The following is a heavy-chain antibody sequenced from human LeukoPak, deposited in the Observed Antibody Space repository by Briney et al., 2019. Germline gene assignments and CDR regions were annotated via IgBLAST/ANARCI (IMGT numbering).Heavy chain of an antibody. CDR3: STETAGNY. CDR2: YDPEGDER. J-gene: IGHJ4*02. Sequence: ASVKVSCKAFGHTLRDLSIHWVRQAPGKGLEWMGGYDPEGDERIHSEKFLGRVTLTEDTSTDTAYMELTSLRSDDTAVYYCSTETAGNYWGQGTLVTVSS. D-gene: IGHD3-10*01. CDR1: GHTLRDLS. V-gene: IGHV1-24*01.